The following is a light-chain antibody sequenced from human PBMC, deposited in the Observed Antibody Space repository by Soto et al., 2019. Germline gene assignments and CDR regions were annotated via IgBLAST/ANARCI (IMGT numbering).Light chain of an antibody. CDR2: DAS. CDR1: QSITGSY. Sequence: ENVLTQSPGTLSLSRGERATVSCRASQSITGSYLAWYQQKPGQAPRLVIYDASNRATGIPARFSVSGSGTDFTLTISRLQPEDVATYYCQQSYSTLITFGQGTRLEIK. CDR3: QQSYSTLIT. V-gene: IGKV3-11*01. J-gene: IGKJ5*01.